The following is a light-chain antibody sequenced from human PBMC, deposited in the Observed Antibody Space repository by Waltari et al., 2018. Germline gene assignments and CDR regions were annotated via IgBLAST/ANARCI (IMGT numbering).Light chain of an antibody. Sequence: QSVLTQAPSTSGTPGQRITISCSGGSSNIGSNYVSWYQHLPGAAPKLLIGRDDHRPSGVPDRISGSKSGTSASLAISVLRSEDEADYYCAAWDDSLSALVFGGGTKLTVL. CDR1: SSNIGSNY. V-gene: IGLV1-47*01. CDR2: RDD. CDR3: AAWDDSLSALV. J-gene: IGLJ3*02.